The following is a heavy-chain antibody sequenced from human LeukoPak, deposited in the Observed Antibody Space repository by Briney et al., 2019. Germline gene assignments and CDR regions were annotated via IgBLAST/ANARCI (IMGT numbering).Heavy chain of an antibody. D-gene: IGHD2-2*02. CDR2: INPNSGGT. Sequence: GASVKVSCKASGYTFTGYYMHWARQAPGQGLEWMGWINPNSGGTNYAQKFQGRVTMTRDTSISTAYMELSRLRSDDTAVYYCARGIRIVVVPAAIRFDYWGQGTLVTVSS. V-gene: IGHV1-2*02. CDR3: ARGIRIVVVPAAIRFDY. J-gene: IGHJ4*02. CDR1: GYTFTGYY.